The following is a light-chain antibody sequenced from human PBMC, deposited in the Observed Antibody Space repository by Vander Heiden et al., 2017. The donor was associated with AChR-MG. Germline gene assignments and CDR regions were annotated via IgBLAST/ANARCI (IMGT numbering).Light chain of an antibody. J-gene: IGKJ2*01. V-gene: IGKV1-5*03. CDR2: KAS. Sequence: DIQMTQSPSTLSASVGDRVTITCRASQSISSWLAWYQQKPGKAPKLLIYKASSLESRVPSRFSGSGSGTEFTLTISSLQPDDFATYYCQQYNSYSYTFGQGTKLESK. CDR1: QSISSW. CDR3: QQYNSYSYT.